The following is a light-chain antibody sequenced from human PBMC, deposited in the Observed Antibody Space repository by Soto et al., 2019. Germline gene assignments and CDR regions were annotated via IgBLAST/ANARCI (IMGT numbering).Light chain of an antibody. CDR3: QQYYKSPYT. V-gene: IGKV4-1*01. J-gene: IGKJ2*01. CDR1: QIVFYSPNSDKY. CDR2: WAS. Sequence: DIVMTQSPDSRAESLGERPTINCKSSQIVFYSPNSDKYLALYQQKPGQPPELLIRWASARKLGVPDRFSGSGSGTDFALTVRSLQAEDAAVYYCQQYYKSPYTFGQGTKLAFK.